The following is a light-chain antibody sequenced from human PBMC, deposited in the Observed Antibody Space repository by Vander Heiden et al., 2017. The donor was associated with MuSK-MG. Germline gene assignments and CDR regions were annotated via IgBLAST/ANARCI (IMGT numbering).Light chain of an antibody. J-gene: IGKJ3*01. CDR3: QQEDMLHPSFT. CDR2: DAS. V-gene: IGKV1-33*01. Sequence: DIQMTQSPSSLSASVGDRVTITCQASQDISNYLNWYQQKPGKAPKLLIYDASNLETGVKSRFSGSGDGTDFTVTISSRQPEDIAAYYCQQEDMLHPSFTFGHGTTVNI. CDR1: QDISNY.